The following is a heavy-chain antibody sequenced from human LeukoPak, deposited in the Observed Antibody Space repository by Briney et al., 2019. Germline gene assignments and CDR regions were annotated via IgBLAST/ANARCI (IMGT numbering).Heavy chain of an antibody. CDR1: GFTFSNAW. D-gene: IGHD6-13*01. CDR2: IKSKTDGGTT. CDR3: TTGSSWVRDYYYYYMDV. V-gene: IGHV3-15*01. Sequence: GGSLRLSCAASGFTFSNAWMSWVRQAPGKGLEWVDRIKSKTDGGTTDYAAPVKGRFTISRDDSKNTLYLQMNSLKTEDTAVYYCTTGSSWVRDYYYYYMDVWGKGNTVTVSS. J-gene: IGHJ6*03.